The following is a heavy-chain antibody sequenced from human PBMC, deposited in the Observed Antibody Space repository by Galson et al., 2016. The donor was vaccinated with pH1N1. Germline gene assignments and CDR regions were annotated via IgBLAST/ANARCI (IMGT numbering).Heavy chain of an antibody. CDR3: ARETPYSSGWGYYYGMDV. J-gene: IGHJ6*02. CDR2: ILYDGTNE. D-gene: IGHD6-19*01. Sequence: SLRLSCAASGFTFTSYAMHWVRQAPGKGLEWVAVILYDGTNEYYADSVKGRFTISRDNSKNTLYLEMNSLRAEDTAVYYCARETPYSSGWGYYYGMDVGGPGSTVTVSS. V-gene: IGHV3-30*04. CDR1: GFTFTSYA.